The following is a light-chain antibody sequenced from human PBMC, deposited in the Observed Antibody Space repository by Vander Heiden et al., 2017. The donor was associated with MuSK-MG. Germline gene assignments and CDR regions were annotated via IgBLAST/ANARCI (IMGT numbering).Light chain of an antibody. CDR3: CSAAGSDTAVV. J-gene: IGLJ2*01. CDR1: SRDVGGYNY. Sequence: QSALTQPRSGSGSPGQAVTISCTGTSRDVGGYNYVSWYHQHPGKAPNLMIYDVSKRLSGVPDRFSGSKSGSTASLTISGLQAEDEADYYCCSAAGSDTAVVFGGGTKLTVL. V-gene: IGLV2-11*01. CDR2: DVS.